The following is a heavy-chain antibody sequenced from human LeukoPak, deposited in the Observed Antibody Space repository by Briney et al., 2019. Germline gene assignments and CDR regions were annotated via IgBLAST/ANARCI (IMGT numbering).Heavy chain of an antibody. CDR1: GGTFSSYA. J-gene: IGHJ4*02. V-gene: IGHV1-69*04. CDR2: IIPILGIA. D-gene: IGHD3-22*01. Sequence: ASVKVSCKASGGTFSSYAISWVRQAPGQGLEWMGRIIPILGIANYAQKFQGRVTITADKSTSTAYMELSSLRSEDTAVYYCARVPLYDSSGYYDRDSNFDYWGQGTLVTVSS. CDR3: ARVPLYDSSGYYDRDSNFDY.